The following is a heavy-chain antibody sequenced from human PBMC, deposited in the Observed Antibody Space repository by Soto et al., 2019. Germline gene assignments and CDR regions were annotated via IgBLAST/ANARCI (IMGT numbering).Heavy chain of an antibody. CDR2: INAGNGNT. CDR3: ARVRGGRRWLQFSAIDAFDI. D-gene: IGHD5-12*01. V-gene: IGHV1-3*01. CDR1: GYTFTSYA. Sequence: ASVKVSCKASGYTFTSYAMHWVRQAPGQRLEWMGWINAGNGNTKYSQKFQGRVTITRDTSASTAYMELSSLRSEDTAVYYCARVRGGRRWLQFSAIDAFDIWGQGTMVTVSS. J-gene: IGHJ3*02.